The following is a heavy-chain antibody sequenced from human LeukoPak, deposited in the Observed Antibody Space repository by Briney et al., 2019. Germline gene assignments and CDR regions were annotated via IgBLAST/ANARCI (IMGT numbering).Heavy chain of an antibody. Sequence: SVKVSCKASGGTFSSYAISWVRQAPGQGLEWMGGIIPIFGTANYAQKFQGRVTITADESTSTAYMELSSLRSEDTAVYYCARAQFPTTVVTGGNFGYWGQGTLVTVSS. CDR2: IIPIFGTA. CDR1: GGTFSSYA. V-gene: IGHV1-69*13. D-gene: IGHD4-23*01. J-gene: IGHJ4*02. CDR3: ARAQFPTTVVTGGNFGY.